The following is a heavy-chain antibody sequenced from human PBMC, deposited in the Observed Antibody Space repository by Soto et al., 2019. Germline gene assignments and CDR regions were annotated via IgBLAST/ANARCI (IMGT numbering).Heavy chain of an antibody. V-gene: IGHV3-23*01. D-gene: IGHD3-3*01. J-gene: IGHJ4*02. Sequence: PGGSLRLSCAASGFTFSSYAMSWVRQAPGKGLEWVSAISGSGGSTYYADSVKGRFTISRDNSKYTLYLQMNSLGAEDTAVYYCAKDRNDFRSGYYIAHFDYWGQGTPVTVSS. CDR2: ISGSGGST. CDR1: GFTFSSYA. CDR3: AKDRNDFRSGYYIAHFDY.